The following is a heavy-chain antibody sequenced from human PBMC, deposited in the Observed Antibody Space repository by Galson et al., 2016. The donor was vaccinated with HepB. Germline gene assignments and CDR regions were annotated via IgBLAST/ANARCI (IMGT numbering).Heavy chain of an antibody. J-gene: IGHJ4*02. CDR2: ISYDGSNK. CDR3: AKDGRSYCSSASCHDHFHY. V-gene: IGHV3-30*18. Sequence: SLRLSCAASGFTFRSYGMHWVRQAPGRGLEWVAFISYDGSNKKYADSVKGRFTISRDNSKKTLYLQMNSLRAEDTAVYYCAKDGRSYCSSASCHDHFHYWGQGTLVTVSS. CDR1: GFTFRSYG. D-gene: IGHD2-2*01.